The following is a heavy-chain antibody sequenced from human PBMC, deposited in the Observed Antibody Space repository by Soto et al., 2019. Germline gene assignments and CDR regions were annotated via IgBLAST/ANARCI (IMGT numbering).Heavy chain of an antibody. CDR3: ARDQSSSISDFQLDNWFDP. D-gene: IGHD6-6*01. CDR1: GYTFTSYG. CDR2: ISAYNGNT. V-gene: IGHV1-18*01. J-gene: IGHJ5*02. Sequence: ASVKVSCKASGYTFTSYGISWVRQAPGQGLEWMGWISAYNGNTNYAQKLQGRVTMTTDTSTSTAYMELRSLRSDDTAVCYCARDQSSSISDFQLDNWFDPWGQGTLVTVSS.